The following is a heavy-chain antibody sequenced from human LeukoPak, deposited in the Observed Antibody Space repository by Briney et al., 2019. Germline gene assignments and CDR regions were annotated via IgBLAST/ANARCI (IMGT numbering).Heavy chain of an antibody. D-gene: IGHD5-12*01. J-gene: IGHJ5*02. CDR3: ARVQQGGYTAWFDP. CDR1: GYTFTSYA. V-gene: IGHV7-4-1*02. CDR2: INTNTGNP. Sequence: ASVKVSRKASGYTFTSYAMNWVRQAPGQGLEWMGWINTNTGNPTYAQGFTGRFVFSLDTSVSTAYLQISSLKAEDTAVYYCARVQQGGYTAWFDPWGQGTLVTVSS.